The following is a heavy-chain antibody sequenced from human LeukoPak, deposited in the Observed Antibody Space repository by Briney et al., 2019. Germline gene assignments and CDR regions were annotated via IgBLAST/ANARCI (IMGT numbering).Heavy chain of an antibody. J-gene: IGHJ4*02. V-gene: IGHV1-2*02. CDR1: GYTFTGYY. D-gene: IGHD5-24*01. CDR3: ATSIEAERWYFDY. CDR2: IDPKRGGT. Sequence: GASVKVSCKASGYTFTGYYMHWVRQAPGQGLEWMGWIDPKRGGTNYAQKFQGRVTMTRDTSISTAYMEVSRLRSDDTAVYYCATSIEAERWYFDYWGQGTLVSVST.